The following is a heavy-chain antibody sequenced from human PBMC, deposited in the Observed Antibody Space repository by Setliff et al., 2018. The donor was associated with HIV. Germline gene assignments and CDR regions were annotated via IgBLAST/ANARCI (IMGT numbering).Heavy chain of an antibody. J-gene: IGHJ6*03. V-gene: IGHV3-72*01. CDR2: SRNKANSYTT. CDR1: FSDHY. Sequence: FSDHYMDWVRQAPGKGLEWVGRSRNKANSYTTEYAASVKGRFTISRDDSNNSLYLQMNSLKTDDTAVYYCARGRLLWSGSYYYYYMDVWGKGTTVTVSS. D-gene: IGHD3-10*01. CDR3: ARGRLLWSGSYYYYYMDV.